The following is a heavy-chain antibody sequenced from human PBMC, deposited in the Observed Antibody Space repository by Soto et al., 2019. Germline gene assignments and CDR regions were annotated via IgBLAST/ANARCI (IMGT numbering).Heavy chain of an antibody. D-gene: IGHD6-13*01. CDR2: ISSSSSTI. J-gene: IGHJ4*02. CDR1: GFTFSSYS. V-gene: IGHV3-48*02. CDR3: ARTIAAAGTELDY. Sequence: EVQLVESGGGLVQPGGSLRLSCAASGFTFSSYSMNWVRQAPGKGLEWVSYISSSSSTIYYADSVEGRFTISRDNAKNSLYLQLNSLRDEDTAVYYCARTIAAAGTELDYWGQGTLVTVSS.